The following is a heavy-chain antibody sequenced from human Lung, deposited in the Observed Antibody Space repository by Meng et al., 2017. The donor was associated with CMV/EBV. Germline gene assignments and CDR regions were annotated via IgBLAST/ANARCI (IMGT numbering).Heavy chain of an antibody. CDR3: TRVFGSGSQRYGGYYGMDV. D-gene: IGHD3-10*01. Sequence: GESLKISCAASYFTVSSNYMSWVRQAPGKGLEGVSLIYSGGTTYYADSVKGRFTISRDNSKNTLYLQMNSLRAEDTAVYYCTRVFGSGSQRYGGYYGMDVWGQGTTVTVSS. CDR1: YFTVSSNY. CDR2: IYSGGTT. J-gene: IGHJ6*02. V-gene: IGHV3-53*01.